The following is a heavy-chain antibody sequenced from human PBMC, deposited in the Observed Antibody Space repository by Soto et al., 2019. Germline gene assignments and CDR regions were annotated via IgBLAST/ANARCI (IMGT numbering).Heavy chain of an antibody. CDR3: VRGKVNFDF. Sequence: SETLSLTCIVSNYSISSGCHWCFIRQPPGKGLEGIGTIYQSGNTYQNPPLKSRVILSIDTSKNQFSLNLRNVTAADTAVYYCVRGKVNFDFWGKGILVTVSS. V-gene: IGHV4-38-2*02. CDR2: IYQSGNT. CDR1: NYSISSGCH. J-gene: IGHJ4*02.